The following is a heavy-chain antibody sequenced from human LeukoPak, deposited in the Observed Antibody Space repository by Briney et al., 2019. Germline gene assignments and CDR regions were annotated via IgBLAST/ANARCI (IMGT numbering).Heavy chain of an antibody. V-gene: IGHV1-2*02. Sequence: GASVKVSCKASGYTFTGYYMHWVRQAPGQGLEWMGWINPNSGGTNYAQKFQGRVTMTRDTSISTACMELSRLRSDDTAVYYCARAISSGWFAEYFQHWGQGTLVTVSS. CDR3: ARAISSGWFAEYFQH. J-gene: IGHJ1*01. CDR1: GYTFTGYY. CDR2: INPNSGGT. D-gene: IGHD6-19*01.